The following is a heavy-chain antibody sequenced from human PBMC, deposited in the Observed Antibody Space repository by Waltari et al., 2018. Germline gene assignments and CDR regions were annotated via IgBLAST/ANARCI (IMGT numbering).Heavy chain of an antibody. Sequence: QVQLQQSGPGLVKPSQTLSLTCTISGDRVSSNSAAWNWIRQSPSRGLEWLGRTYYRSKWYNDYAVSVKSRITINPDTSKNQFSLQLNSVTPEDTAVYYCARGVVLMVYATQSYGMDVWGQGTTVTVSS. CDR2: TYYRSKWYN. J-gene: IGHJ6*02. D-gene: IGHD2-8*01. CDR1: GDRVSSNSAA. CDR3: ARGVVLMVYATQSYGMDV. V-gene: IGHV6-1*01.